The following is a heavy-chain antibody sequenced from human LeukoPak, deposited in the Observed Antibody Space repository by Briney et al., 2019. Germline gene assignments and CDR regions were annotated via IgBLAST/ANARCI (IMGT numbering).Heavy chain of an antibody. CDR2: ISGSGGST. CDR3: AGSDTTGYSPREWDYWYFYL. Sequence: PGGSLRLSCAASGFTFSSYGMSWVRQAPGKGLEWVSAISGSGGSTYYADSVKGRFTISRDNSKNTLYLQMNSLRAEDTAVYYCAGSDTTGYSPREWDYWYFYLWGGGTLVTVSS. D-gene: IGHD3-9*01. CDR1: GFTFSSYG. J-gene: IGHJ2*01. V-gene: IGHV3-23*01.